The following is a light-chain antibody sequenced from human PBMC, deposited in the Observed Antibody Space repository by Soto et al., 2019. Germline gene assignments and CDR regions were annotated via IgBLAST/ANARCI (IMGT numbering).Light chain of an antibody. CDR2: ETS. CDR1: QDVSSK. CDR3: QQFGSSGT. V-gene: IGKV3-20*01. Sequence: ELVVTQSPATLSVSPGERVTLSCRTSQDVSSKLAWYQQKAGQAPSLLIYETSIRASGIPDRFSGSGSGTDFTLTISRLEPEDFAVYWCQQFGSSGTFGQGTKVDIK. J-gene: IGKJ1*01.